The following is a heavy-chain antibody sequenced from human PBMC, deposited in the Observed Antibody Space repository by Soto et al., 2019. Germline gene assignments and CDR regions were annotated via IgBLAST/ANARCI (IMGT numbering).Heavy chain of an antibody. D-gene: IGHD2-21*01. CDR2: MSSGVYT. CDR1: GLNVTRNY. J-gene: IGHJ5*02. V-gene: IGHV3-53*01. CDR3: ARLFGRYGWFDP. Sequence: LRLSCAASGLNVTRNYMSWVRQAPGKGLEWVSVMSSGVYTYYADSVKGRFTISRGNSKNTLFLQINSLITEDTAVYYCARLFGRYGWFDPWGQGTLVTVSS.